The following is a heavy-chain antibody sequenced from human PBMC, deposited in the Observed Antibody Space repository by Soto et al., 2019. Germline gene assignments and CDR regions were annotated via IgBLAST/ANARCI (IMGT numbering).Heavy chain of an antibody. CDR2: IWYDGSNK. J-gene: IGHJ4*02. Sequence: QVQLVASGGGVVQPGRSLRFSCAASGFTFSSHGMHWVRQAPGKGLEGVAVIWYDGSNKYYGESVKGRFIISRDNSKNTVDLQMNSLRAEDTAIYYCARWGPDKVLDYWGQGTLVTVSS. CDR3: ARWGPDKVLDY. CDR1: GFTFSSHG. V-gene: IGHV3-33*01. D-gene: IGHD3-16*01.